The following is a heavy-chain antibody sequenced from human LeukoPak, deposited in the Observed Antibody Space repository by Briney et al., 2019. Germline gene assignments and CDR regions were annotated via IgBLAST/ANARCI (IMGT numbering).Heavy chain of an antibody. D-gene: IGHD1-26*01. J-gene: IGHJ4*02. CDR1: GFTFSSYG. Sequence: GSLRLSCAASGFTFSSYGMSWGRQAPGKGLEWGSAISGSGGSTYYADSVKGRFTISRDNSKNTLYLQMNSLRAEDTAVYYCAKEGFKWELDYWGQGTLVTVSS. CDR3: AKEGFKWELDY. CDR2: ISGSGGST. V-gene: IGHV3-23*01.